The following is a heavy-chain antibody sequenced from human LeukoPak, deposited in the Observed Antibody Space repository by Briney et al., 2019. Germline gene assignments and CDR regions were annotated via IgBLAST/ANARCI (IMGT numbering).Heavy chain of an antibody. J-gene: IGHJ4*02. CDR2: ISYDGSNK. CDR1: GFTFSSYA. CDR3: AKDPRGPYYFDY. D-gene: IGHD3-10*01. V-gene: IGHV3-30*04. Sequence: GGSLRLSCAASGFTFSSYAMHWVRQAPGKGLEWVAVISYDGSNKYYADSVKGRFTISRDNSKNTLYLQMNSLRAEDTAVYYCAKDPRGPYYFDYWGQGTLVTVSS.